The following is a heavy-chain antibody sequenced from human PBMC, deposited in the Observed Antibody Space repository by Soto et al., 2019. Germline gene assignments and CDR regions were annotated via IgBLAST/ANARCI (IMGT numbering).Heavy chain of an antibody. CDR1: GFTFSNYA. CDR3: ASPKVTSSWSSDY. D-gene: IGHD6-13*01. CDR2: ISGSGDDT. J-gene: IGHJ4*02. V-gene: IGHV3-23*01. Sequence: EVQLLESGGGLVQSGGSLRLSCAASGFTFSNYAMTWVRQAPGRGLEWVSAISGSGDDTYYADSVEGRFTISRDNSKNPVYLQMNSLRAEDTAVYYCASPKVTSSWSSDYWGQGTLVTVSS.